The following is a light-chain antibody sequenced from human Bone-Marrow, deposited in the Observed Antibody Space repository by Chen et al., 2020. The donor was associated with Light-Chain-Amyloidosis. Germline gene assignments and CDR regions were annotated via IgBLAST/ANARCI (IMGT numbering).Light chain of an antibody. Sequence: QPPSVSVSPGQTAGITCSGDDLPTKYAYWYQQKPGQAPVLVIHRDTERPSGISERFSGSSSGTTATLTISGVQAEDEADYHCQSADSSGTYEVIFGGGTKLTVL. CDR2: RDT. V-gene: IGLV3-25*03. J-gene: IGLJ2*01. CDR1: DLPTKY. CDR3: QSADSSGTYEVI.